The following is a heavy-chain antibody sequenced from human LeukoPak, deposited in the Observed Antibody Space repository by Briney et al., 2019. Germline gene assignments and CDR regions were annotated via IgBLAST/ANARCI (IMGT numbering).Heavy chain of an antibody. CDR3: ARDSSGWWGNWFDP. J-gene: IGHJ5*02. CDR1: GGSISSYY. CDR2: IYYSGST. V-gene: IGHV4-59*01. Sequence: SETLSLTCTVSGGSISSYYWSWIRQPPGKGLEWIGYIYYSGSTNYNPSLKSRVTISVDTSKNQFSLKLSSVTAADTAVYYCARDSSGWWGNWFDPRGQGTLVTVSS. D-gene: IGHD6-19*01.